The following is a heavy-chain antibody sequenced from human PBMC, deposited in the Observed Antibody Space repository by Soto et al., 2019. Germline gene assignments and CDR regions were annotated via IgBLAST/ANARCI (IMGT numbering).Heavy chain of an antibody. CDR1: GGSFSGYY. V-gene: IGHV4-34*01. D-gene: IGHD5-18*01. CDR2: INHSGST. Sequence: SETLSLTCAVYGGSFSGYYWSWIRQPPGKGLEWIGEINHSGSTNYNPSLKSRVTISVDTSKNQFSLKLSSVTAADTAVYYCARGGYSYGSPIAYYYYYYGMDVWGQGTTVTVSS. CDR3: ARGGYSYGSPIAYYYYYYGMDV. J-gene: IGHJ6*02.